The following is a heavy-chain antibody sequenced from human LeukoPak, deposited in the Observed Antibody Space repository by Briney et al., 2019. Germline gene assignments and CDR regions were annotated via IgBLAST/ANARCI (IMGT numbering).Heavy chain of an antibody. D-gene: IGHD6-19*01. CDR1: GYTFTDYY. V-gene: IGHV1-2*02. Sequence: ASVKVSCKASGYTFTDYYMHWVRQAPGQGLEWMGWINPNSGGTNYAQKFQGRVTMTRDTSISTVYMEMSRLRSDDTAVYYCAREGSGWYPPRYYYMDVWGKGTTVTVSS. CDR2: INPNSGGT. CDR3: AREGSGWYPPRYYYMDV. J-gene: IGHJ6*03.